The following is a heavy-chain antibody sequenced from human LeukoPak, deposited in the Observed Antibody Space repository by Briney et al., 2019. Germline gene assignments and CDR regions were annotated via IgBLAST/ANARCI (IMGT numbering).Heavy chain of an antibody. CDR3: ARGLRPAAIPNWFDP. V-gene: IGHV3-48*03. D-gene: IGHD2-2*02. Sequence: PGGSLRLSCAASGFTFSSYEMNWVRQAPGKGLEWVSYISSSGSTIYYADSVKGRFTISRDNAKNSLYLQMNSLRAEDTAVYYCARGLRPAAIPNWFDPWGQGTLVTVSS. CDR1: GFTFSSYE. J-gene: IGHJ5*02. CDR2: ISSSGSTI.